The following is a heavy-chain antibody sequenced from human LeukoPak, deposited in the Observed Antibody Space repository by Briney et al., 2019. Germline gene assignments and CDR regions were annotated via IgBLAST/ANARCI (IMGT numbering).Heavy chain of an antibody. Sequence: GGSLRLSCAASGFTFSSYAMHWVRQAPGKGLEWVAVISYDGSNKYYADSVKGRFTISRDNSKNTLYLQMNSLRAEDTAVYYCARERVPSIAARRGWFDPWGQGTLVIVSS. CDR1: GFTFSSYA. J-gene: IGHJ5*02. CDR3: ARERVPSIAARRGWFDP. CDR2: ISYDGSNK. D-gene: IGHD6-6*01. V-gene: IGHV3-30*04.